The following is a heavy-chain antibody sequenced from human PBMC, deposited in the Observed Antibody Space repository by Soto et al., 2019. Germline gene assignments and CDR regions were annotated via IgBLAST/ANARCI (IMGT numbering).Heavy chain of an antibody. CDR3: AKDYDFWSGYMDV. J-gene: IGHJ6*02. V-gene: IGHV3-23*01. D-gene: IGHD3-3*01. Sequence: GGSLRLSCAASGFTFSSHAMSWVRQAPGKGLEWVSAISGSGGSTYYADSVKGRFTISRDNSKNTLYLQMNSLRAEDTAVYYCAKDYDFWSGYMDVWGQGTTVTVSS. CDR2: ISGSGGST. CDR1: GFTFSSHA.